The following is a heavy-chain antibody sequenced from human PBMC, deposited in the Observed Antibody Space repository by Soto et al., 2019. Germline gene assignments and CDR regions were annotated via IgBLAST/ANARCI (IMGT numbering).Heavy chain of an antibody. J-gene: IGHJ4*02. CDR2: ISYDGSNK. CDR1: GFTFSSYG. D-gene: IGHD1-26*01. V-gene: IGHV3-30*18. CDR3: AKGPSTLVGALDY. Sequence: ESGGGVVQPGRSLRLSCAASGFTFSSYGMHWVRQAPGKGLEWVAVISYDGSNKYYADSVKGRFTISRDNSKNTLYLQMNSLRAEDTAVYYCAKGPSTLVGALDYWGQGTLVTVSS.